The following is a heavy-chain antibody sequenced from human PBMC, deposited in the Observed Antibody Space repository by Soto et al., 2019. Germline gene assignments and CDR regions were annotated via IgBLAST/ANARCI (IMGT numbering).Heavy chain of an antibody. V-gene: IGHV4-4*02. CDR2: SHESGNT. J-gene: IGHJ4*02. Sequence: QVQLQESGPGLVKPSGTLSLTCAVSGVSISSHDWWTWVRQPPGKGLEWIGESHESGNTNYNSSLETRDTISVDKSKNQFSLKLTSVTVADTAVYYCATRDSGRFYWGQGTLVTVSS. D-gene: IGHD5-12*01. CDR1: GVSISSHDW. CDR3: ATRDSGRFY.